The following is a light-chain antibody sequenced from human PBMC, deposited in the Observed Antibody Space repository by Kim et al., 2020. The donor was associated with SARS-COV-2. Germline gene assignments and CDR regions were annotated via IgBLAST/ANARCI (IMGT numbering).Light chain of an antibody. Sequence: QPASISCRSSQSLVHSDGNTYLSWFQQRPGQSPRRLIYKVSNRDSGVPDRFSGSGSGTDFTLKISRVEAEDVGVYYCMQGTHWPPWTFGQGTKVDIK. J-gene: IGKJ1*01. CDR3: MQGTHWPPWT. CDR1: QSLVHSDGNTY. CDR2: KVS. V-gene: IGKV2-30*02.